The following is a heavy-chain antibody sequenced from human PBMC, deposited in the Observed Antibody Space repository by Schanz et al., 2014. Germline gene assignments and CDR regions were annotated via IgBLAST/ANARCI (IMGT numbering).Heavy chain of an antibody. CDR3: AKDISDTSGKDDY. Sequence: VHLLESGGGLVQPGGSLRLSCAASGFSFGTYAMSWVRQAPGKGLEWVGVISYDGSKKSYADSVKGRFTISRDNSKNTLFLQMNSLRVEDSAIYYCAKDISDTSGKDDYWGQGTLVTVSS. CDR1: GFSFGTYA. D-gene: IGHD3-22*01. V-gene: IGHV3-30*18. CDR2: ISYDGSKK. J-gene: IGHJ4*02.